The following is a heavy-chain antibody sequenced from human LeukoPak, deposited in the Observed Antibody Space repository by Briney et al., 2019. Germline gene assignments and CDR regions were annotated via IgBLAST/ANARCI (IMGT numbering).Heavy chain of an antibody. D-gene: IGHD1-26*01. V-gene: IGHV3-64*01. J-gene: IGHJ4*02. CDR1: GFTFSSYA. CDR2: ISSNGGST. Sequence: GGSLRLSCAASGFTFSSYAMYWVRQAPGKGLEYVSSISSNGGSTYYANSVKGRFTISRDNSKNTLSLQMGSLRPADMAVYYCARVRGSYFFDFWGQGILVTVSS. CDR3: ARVRGSYFFDF.